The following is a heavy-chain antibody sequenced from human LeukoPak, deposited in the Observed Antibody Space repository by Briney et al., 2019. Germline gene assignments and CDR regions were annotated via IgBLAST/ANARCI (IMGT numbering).Heavy chain of an antibody. J-gene: IGHJ4*02. CDR3: AKYKGYVWRSYRYFDY. D-gene: IGHD3-16*02. CDR1: GFTFSRYT. Sequence: GGSLRLSCAASGFTFSRYTMSWVRQAPGKGLEWVSAISGSGGSTYYADSVKGRFTISRDNSKNTLYLQRNILRAEDAAVYYCAKYKGYVWRSYRYFDYWGQGTLVTVSP. V-gene: IGHV3-23*01. CDR2: ISGSGGST.